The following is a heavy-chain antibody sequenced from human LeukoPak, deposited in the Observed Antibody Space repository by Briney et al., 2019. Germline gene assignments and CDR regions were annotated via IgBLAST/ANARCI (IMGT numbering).Heavy chain of an antibody. J-gene: IGHJ6*04. CDR3: AELGITMIGGV. Sequence: PGGSLRLSCAASGFTFSSYEMKWVRPAPGKGLEWVSYISSSGSTIYYADSVKGRFTISRDNAKNSLYLQMNGLRAEDTAVYYCAELGITMIGGVWGKGTTVTISS. CDR1: GFTFSSYE. D-gene: IGHD3-10*02. CDR2: ISSSGSTI. V-gene: IGHV3-48*03.